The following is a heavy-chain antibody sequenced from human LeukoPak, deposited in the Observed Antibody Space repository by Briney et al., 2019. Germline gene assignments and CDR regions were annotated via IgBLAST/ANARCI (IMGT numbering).Heavy chain of an antibody. D-gene: IGHD3-22*01. CDR2: IYDSRFT. CDR1: SSSITSAGRY. V-gene: IGHV4-31*03. CDR3: ATYYYDSSGYYWFDY. Sequence: SETLSLTCTVSSSSITSAGRYWSWIRQRPGKGLEWIGCIYDSRFTYYNPSLSGRVTISVDSSDNQSSLRLSSVTAADTAVYYCATYYYDSSGYYWFDYWGQGTLVTVSS. J-gene: IGHJ4*02.